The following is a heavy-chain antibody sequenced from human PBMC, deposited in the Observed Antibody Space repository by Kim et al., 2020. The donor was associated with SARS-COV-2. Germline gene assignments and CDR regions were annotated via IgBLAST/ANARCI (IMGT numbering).Heavy chain of an antibody. J-gene: IGHJ4*02. D-gene: IGHD1-26*01. CDR3: ARDGGSYWLDY. Sequence: YNAEHVKVPFTISRDNAKNSLYLQMNSLRAEDTAVYYCARDGGSYWLDYWGQGTLVTVSS. V-gene: IGHV3-21*01.